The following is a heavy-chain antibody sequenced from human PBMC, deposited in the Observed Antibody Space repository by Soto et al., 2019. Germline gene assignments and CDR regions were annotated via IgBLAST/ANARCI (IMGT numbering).Heavy chain of an antibody. CDR1: GFSFDDYA. CDR2: ITWNSEAI. CDR3: TRDDQGIATSGTPILGS. V-gene: IGHV3-9*01. J-gene: IGHJ4*02. D-gene: IGHD6-13*01. Sequence: GGSLRLSCRASGFSFDDYAMNWVRQAPGKGLEWVSGITWNSEAIDYAESVRGRFTISRDNAENSVFLQMDSLSPEDTALYYCTRDDQGIATSGTPILGSWGQGTPVTVSS.